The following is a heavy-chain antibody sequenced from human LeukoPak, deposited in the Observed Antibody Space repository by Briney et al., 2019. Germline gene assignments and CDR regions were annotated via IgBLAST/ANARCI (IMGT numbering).Heavy chain of an antibody. V-gene: IGHV3-23*01. Sequence: GGSLRLSCAASGFTFTSYAMSWVRQAPGKGLEWVSAIRGSGGSTYYADSVKGRFTISRDNSKNTLCLQMNSLRAEDTAVYYCAKDGEYCGGDCYRGYFDYWGQGTLVTVSS. J-gene: IGHJ4*02. CDR1: GFTFTSYA. CDR2: IRGSGGST. D-gene: IGHD2-21*02. CDR3: AKDGEYCGGDCYRGYFDY.